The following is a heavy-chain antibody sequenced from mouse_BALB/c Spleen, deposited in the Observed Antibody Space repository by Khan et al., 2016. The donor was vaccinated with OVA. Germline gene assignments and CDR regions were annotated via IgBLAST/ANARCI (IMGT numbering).Heavy chain of an antibody. CDR3: ARHLTGSFAY. D-gene: IGHD4-1*01. CDR1: GFTFSSYS. J-gene: IGHJ3*01. V-gene: IGHV5-6*01. CDR2: ISSGGDYT. Sequence: DVHLVESGGDLVKPGGSLKLSCAASGFTFSSYSMSWVRQTPDKRLEWVATISSGGDYTYYPDNVKGRFTISRDNAKNTLYLQMSSLKSEDTAMYYCARHLTGSFAYWGQGTLVTVSA.